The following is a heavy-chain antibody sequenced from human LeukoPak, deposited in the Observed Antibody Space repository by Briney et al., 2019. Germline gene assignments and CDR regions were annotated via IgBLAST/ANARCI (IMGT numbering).Heavy chain of an antibody. Sequence: SETLSLTCTVSGGSISSYYWSWIRQPAGEGLEWIGRIYTSGSTNYNPSLKSRVTMSVDTSKNQFSLKLSSVTAADTAVYYCARVGCSGGSCWFDPWDQGTLVTVSS. D-gene: IGHD2-15*01. V-gene: IGHV4-4*07. CDR3: ARVGCSGGSCWFDP. J-gene: IGHJ5*02. CDR2: IYTSGST. CDR1: GGSISSYY.